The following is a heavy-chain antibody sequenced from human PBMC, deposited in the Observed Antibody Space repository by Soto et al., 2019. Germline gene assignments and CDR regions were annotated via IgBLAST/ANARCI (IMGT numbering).Heavy chain of an antibody. J-gene: IGHJ4*02. D-gene: IGHD6-19*01. CDR2: ISDSGGST. CDR3: AKDGGWSLAVAGLFDY. CDR1: GSTFSSDD. Sequence: PGGCLRLSCVVSGSTFSSDDMSWVRQAPGRGLEWVSGISDSGGSTCYADSVKGRFTISRDNAKNTLYLQMKSLRVEDTALYYCAKDGGWSLAVAGLFDYWGPGTQVTVSS. V-gene: IGHV3-23*01.